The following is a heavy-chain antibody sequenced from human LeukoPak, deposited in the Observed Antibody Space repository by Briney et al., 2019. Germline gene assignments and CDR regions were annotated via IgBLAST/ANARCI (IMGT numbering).Heavy chain of an antibody. D-gene: IGHD5-18*01. Sequence: ASVKVSCKASGYTFTSYDINWVRQATGQGLEWMGWMNPNSGNTGYAQKFQGRVTMTRNTYIRTAYMELSSLRSEDTAVYYCARGVDTAMVTGIDYWGQGTLVTVSS. CDR2: MNPNSGNT. V-gene: IGHV1-8*01. J-gene: IGHJ4*02. CDR1: GYTFTSYD. CDR3: ARGVDTAMVTGIDY.